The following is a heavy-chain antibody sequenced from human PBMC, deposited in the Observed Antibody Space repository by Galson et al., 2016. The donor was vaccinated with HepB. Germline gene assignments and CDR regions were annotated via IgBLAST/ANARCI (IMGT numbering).Heavy chain of an antibody. CDR2: ISAYNGKT. Sequence: SVKVSCKASGYTFTSYGFNWVRQAPGQGLEWMGWISAYNGKTTYAQNLQGRVTMTTDTTTNTAYMELRSLRSDDTAIYYCARMKVQDDYIWGSYRSSGYYAMDVWGKGTTVTVSS. CDR1: GYTFTSYG. V-gene: IGHV1-18*04. J-gene: IGHJ6*04. CDR3: ARMKVQDDYIWGSYRSSGYYAMDV. D-gene: IGHD3-16*02.